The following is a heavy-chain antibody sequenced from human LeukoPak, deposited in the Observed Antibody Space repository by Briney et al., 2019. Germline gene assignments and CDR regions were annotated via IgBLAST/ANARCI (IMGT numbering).Heavy chain of an antibody. CDR3: ARGCSAGTPHNWFDP. V-gene: IGHV4-59*01. CDR1: GGSISGYY. D-gene: IGHD6-13*01. J-gene: IGHJ5*02. CDR2: IYYSGST. Sequence: SETLSLTCTVSGGSISGYYWSWIRQPPGKGLEWIGYIYYSGSTNYNPSLKSRITISVDTSKNQFSLKLSSVTAADTAVYYCARGCSAGTPHNWFDPWGQGTLVTVSS.